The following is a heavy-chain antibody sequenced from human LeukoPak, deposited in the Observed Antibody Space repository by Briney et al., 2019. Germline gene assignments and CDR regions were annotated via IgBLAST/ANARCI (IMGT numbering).Heavy chain of an antibody. V-gene: IGHV4-38-2*02. CDR1: GDSISSGNY. J-gene: IGHJ4*02. CDR3: VSGTTVTNFAY. Sequence: SETLSLTCTVSGDSISSGNYWGWIRQPPGKGLEWIGSIFHTGSTYYNLSLKSRVTISVDTSKNQFSLRLSSVTAADTAVYYCVSGTTVTNFAYWGQGTLVTVSS. D-gene: IGHD4-17*01. CDR2: IFHTGST.